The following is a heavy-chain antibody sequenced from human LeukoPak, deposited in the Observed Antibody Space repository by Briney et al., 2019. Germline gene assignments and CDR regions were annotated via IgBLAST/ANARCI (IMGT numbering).Heavy chain of an antibody. CDR2: IIPILGIA. Sequence: GASVKVSCKASGGTFSSYAISWVRQAPGQGLEWMGRIIPILGIANYAQKFQGRVTITADKSTSTAYMELSSLRSEDTAVYYCARGGYSYGSFDYWGQGTLVTVSS. V-gene: IGHV1-69*04. D-gene: IGHD5-18*01. CDR1: GGTFSSYA. CDR3: ARGGYSYGSFDY. J-gene: IGHJ4*02.